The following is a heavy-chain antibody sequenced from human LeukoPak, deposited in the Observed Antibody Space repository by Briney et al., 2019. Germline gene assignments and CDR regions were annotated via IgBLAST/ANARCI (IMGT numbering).Heavy chain of an antibody. Sequence: ASVKVSCKASGGTFSSYAISWVRQAPGQGLERMGGTIPIFGTANYAQKFQGRVTITADESTSTAYMELSSLRSEDTAVYYCARGSYDILTGYYSDYYGMDVWGKGTTVTVSS. J-gene: IGHJ6*04. V-gene: IGHV1-69*13. CDR2: TIPIFGTA. CDR1: GGTFSSYA. CDR3: ARGSYDILTGYYSDYYGMDV. D-gene: IGHD3-9*01.